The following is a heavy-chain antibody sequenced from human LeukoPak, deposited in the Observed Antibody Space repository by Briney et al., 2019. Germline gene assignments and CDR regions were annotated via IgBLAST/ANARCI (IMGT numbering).Heavy chain of an antibody. CDR2: IIPIFGTA. Sequence: SVKVSCKASGGTFSSYAISWVRQAPGQGLEWMGGIIPIFGTANYAQKFQGRVTITADESTSTAYMELSSLRSEDTAVYYCAREPGVILTGHLYRLNAFDIWGQGTMVTVSS. CDR3: AREPGVILTGHLYRLNAFDI. V-gene: IGHV1-69*01. J-gene: IGHJ3*02. D-gene: IGHD3-9*01. CDR1: GGTFSSYA.